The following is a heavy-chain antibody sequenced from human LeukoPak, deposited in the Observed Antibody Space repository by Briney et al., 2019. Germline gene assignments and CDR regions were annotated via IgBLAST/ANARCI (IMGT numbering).Heavy chain of an antibody. Sequence: PGGSLRLSCAASGFTFSSYEMNWVCQAPGKGLEWVSYISSSGSTIYYADSVKGRFTISRDNAKNSLYLQMNSLRAEDTAVYYCARDPSPVSGSYYCDYWGQGTLLTVSS. CDR1: GFTFSSYE. D-gene: IGHD1-26*01. V-gene: IGHV3-48*03. CDR3: ARDPSPVSGSYYCDY. CDR2: ISSSGSTI. J-gene: IGHJ4*02.